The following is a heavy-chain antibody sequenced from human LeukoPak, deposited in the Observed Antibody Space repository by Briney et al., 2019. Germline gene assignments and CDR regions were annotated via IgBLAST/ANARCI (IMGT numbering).Heavy chain of an antibody. V-gene: IGHV3-23*01. J-gene: IGHJ4*02. CDR1: GFTFSSYA. Sequence: GRSLRLSCAASGFTFSSYAMSWVRQAPGKGLEWVSAISGSGSSTYYADSVKGRFTISRDNSKNTLYLQMNSLRAEDTAVYYCAKEGVAAGCFDYWGQGTLVTVSS. CDR3: AKEGVAAGCFDY. D-gene: IGHD6-13*01. CDR2: ISGSGSST.